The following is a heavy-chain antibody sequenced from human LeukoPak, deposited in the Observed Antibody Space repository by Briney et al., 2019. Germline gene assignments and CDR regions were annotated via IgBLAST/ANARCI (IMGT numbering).Heavy chain of an antibody. J-gene: IGHJ4*02. CDR2: ISGSGGST. CDR1: GFTFSSYA. CDR3: AKDERYYGDYGRTFDY. V-gene: IGHV3-23*01. Sequence: GGSLRLSCAASGFTFSSYAMSWVRQAPGKGLEWVSAISGSGGSTYYADSVKGRFTISRDNSKNTLYLQMNSLRAEDTAVYYCAKDERYYGDYGRTFDYWGQGTLVTVSS. D-gene: IGHD4-17*01.